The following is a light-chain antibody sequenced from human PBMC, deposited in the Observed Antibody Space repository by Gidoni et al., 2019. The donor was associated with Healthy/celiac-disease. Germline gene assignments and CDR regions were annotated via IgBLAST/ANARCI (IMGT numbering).Light chain of an antibody. Sequence: DIQIAQSPSSLSASVGDRVTITCQASQDISHYLNWYQQKPGKDPQLLIYDASTLETGVPSRFSGSGSGTDLTFTIISLQHEDIATYYCQQYDNRPLFGGGTKVEIK. V-gene: IGKV1-33*01. CDR3: QQYDNRPL. CDR1: QDISHY. J-gene: IGKJ4*01. CDR2: DAS.